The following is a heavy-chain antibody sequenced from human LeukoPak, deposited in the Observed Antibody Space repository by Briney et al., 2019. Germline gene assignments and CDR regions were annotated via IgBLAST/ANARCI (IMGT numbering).Heavy chain of an antibody. D-gene: IGHD3-10*01. CDR1: GVSITSSSYY. CDR2: IHYTGRT. Sequence: PSETLSLTCSVSGVSITSSSYYWGWIRQSPEKGLEWIVSIHYTGRTDYNPSLKSRVTISVDTSENQVSLKVRSVTAADTAVYYCARIKEVRRGGPNWFDPWGQGTLVTVSS. CDR3: ARIKEVRRGGPNWFDP. V-gene: IGHV4-39*01. J-gene: IGHJ5*02.